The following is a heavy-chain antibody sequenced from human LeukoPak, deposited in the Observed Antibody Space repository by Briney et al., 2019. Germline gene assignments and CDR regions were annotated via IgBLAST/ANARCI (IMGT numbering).Heavy chain of an antibody. CDR2: ISYDGSNK. V-gene: IGHV3-30*04. J-gene: IGHJ4*02. Sequence: PGRSLRLSCAASGFTFSSYAMHRVRQAPGKGLEWVAVISYDGSNKYYADSVKGRFTISRDNSKNTLYLQMNSLRAEDTAVYYCARAPRGSSSWYYFDYWGQGTLVTVSS. D-gene: IGHD6-13*01. CDR1: GFTFSSYA. CDR3: ARAPRGSSSWYYFDY.